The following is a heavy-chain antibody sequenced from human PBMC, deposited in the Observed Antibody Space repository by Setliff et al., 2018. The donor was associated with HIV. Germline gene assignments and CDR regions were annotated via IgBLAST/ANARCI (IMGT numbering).Heavy chain of an antibody. CDR1: GGSISSSSYY. Sequence: SETLSLTCTVSGGSISSSSYYWGWIRQPPGKGLEWIGSIYYSGSTYCNPSLKSRVTISVDTSKNQFSLKLSSVTAADTAVYYCARHGLLWFGAGYNWFDPWGQGTLVTVSS. CDR3: ARHGLLWFGAGYNWFDP. CDR2: IYYSGST. D-gene: IGHD3-10*01. V-gene: IGHV4-39*01. J-gene: IGHJ5*02.